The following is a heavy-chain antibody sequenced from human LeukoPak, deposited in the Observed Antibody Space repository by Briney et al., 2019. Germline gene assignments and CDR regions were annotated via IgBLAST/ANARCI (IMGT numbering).Heavy chain of an antibody. D-gene: IGHD2-2*01. J-gene: IGHJ6*03. V-gene: IGHV1-18*01. CDR3: AEEGGEVPGAMSWFKYYNYSRDV. CDR2: ISAYNGNT. CDR1: GYTFTSYG. Sequence: ASVKVSCKASGYTFTSYGISWVRQAPGQGLEWMGWISAYNGNTNYAQKFKGRVTMTTDTLTTTAHMELRSLRSDDTAVYYCAEEGGEVPGAMSWFKYYNYSRDVWGKGPRSSYP.